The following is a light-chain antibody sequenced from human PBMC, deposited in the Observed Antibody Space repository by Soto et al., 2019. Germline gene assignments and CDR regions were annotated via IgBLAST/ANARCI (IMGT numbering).Light chain of an antibody. V-gene: IGLV1-44*01. CDR1: RSNIGSNT. CDR2: SNN. CDR3: VAWDDSLNGRV. Sequence: QTVVTQPPSASGTPGQRVTISCSGSRSNIGSNTVNWYQQLPGTPPKLLIYSNNQRPSGVPDRFSGSKSGTSASLAISGLQSEDEADYYCVAWDDSLNGRVFGGGTKLTVL. J-gene: IGLJ2*01.